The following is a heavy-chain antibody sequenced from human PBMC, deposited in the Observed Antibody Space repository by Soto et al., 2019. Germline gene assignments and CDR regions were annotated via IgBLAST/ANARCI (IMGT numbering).Heavy chain of an antibody. D-gene: IGHD3-22*01. CDR1: GFTFSSYG. J-gene: IGHJ4*02. CDR2: ISYDGSNK. Sequence: GGSLRLSCAASGFTFSSYGMHWVRQAPGKGLEWVAVISYDGSNKYYADSVKGRFTISRDNSKNTLYLQMNSLRAEDTAVYYCAKLTAPYYDSSGWEGYWGQGTLVTVSS. CDR3: AKLTAPYYDSSGWEGY. V-gene: IGHV3-30*18.